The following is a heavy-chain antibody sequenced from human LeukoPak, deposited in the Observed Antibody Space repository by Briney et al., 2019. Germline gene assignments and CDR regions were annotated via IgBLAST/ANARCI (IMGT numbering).Heavy chain of an antibody. CDR2: ISGSGGST. D-gene: IGHD2-15*01. J-gene: IGHJ3*02. CDR1: GFSFSSYA. CDR3: AKPHWGYCSGGSCYSFDI. V-gene: IGHV3-23*01. Sequence: GGSLRLSCAASGFSFSSYAMSWVGQDPGKGVEWVSAISGSGGSTYYADSVKGRFTISRDNSKNTLYLQMHSLRAEDTAVYYCAKPHWGYCSGGSCYSFDIWGQGTMVTVSS.